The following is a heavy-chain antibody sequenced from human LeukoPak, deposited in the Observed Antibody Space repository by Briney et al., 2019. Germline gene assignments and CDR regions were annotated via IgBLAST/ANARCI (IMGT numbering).Heavy chain of an antibody. Sequence: PSETLSLTCTVSGGSISSSSYYWDWIRQPPGKGLEWIGSIYYSGSTYYNPSLKSRVTISVDTSKNQFSLKLSSVTAADTAVYYCARERTFEPYYYDSSGYLGTLDYNWFDPWGQGTLVTVSS. CDR3: ARERTFEPYYYDSSGYLGTLDYNWFDP. CDR2: IYYSGST. V-gene: IGHV4-39*07. D-gene: IGHD3-22*01. J-gene: IGHJ5*02. CDR1: GGSISSSSYY.